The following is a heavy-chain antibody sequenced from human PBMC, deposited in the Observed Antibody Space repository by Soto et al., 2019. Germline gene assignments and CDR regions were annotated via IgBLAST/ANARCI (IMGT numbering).Heavy chain of an antibody. V-gene: IGHV3-74*01. CDR3: TRGPRPSSVGTGAF. Sequence: EVQLVESGGELVQPWGSLRLSCTASGFTFSMYWMHWVRQVPGKGPEWVSRISDDGSRADYADSVKGRFTISRDNAKNTLYLDMQVLRADDTAVYYCTRGPRPSSVGTGAFWGQGTPVNVSS. J-gene: IGHJ4*02. CDR2: ISDDGSRA. D-gene: IGHD3-10*01. CDR1: GFTFSMYW.